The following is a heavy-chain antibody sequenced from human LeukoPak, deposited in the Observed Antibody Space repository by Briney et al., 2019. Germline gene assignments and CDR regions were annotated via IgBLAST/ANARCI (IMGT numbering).Heavy chain of an antibody. CDR2: IYATGST. V-gene: IGHV4-4*07. J-gene: IGHJ4*02. D-gene: IGHD1-26*01. Sequence: TSSETLSLTCTVSGGSISSYYWSWIRQPAGEGLEWIGRIYATGSTDYNPALKSRVTISVDTSKNQFSLNLRSVTAADTAMYYCARGGSTGYFDYWGQGTLVFVSS. CDR1: GGSISSYY. CDR3: ARGGSTGYFDY.